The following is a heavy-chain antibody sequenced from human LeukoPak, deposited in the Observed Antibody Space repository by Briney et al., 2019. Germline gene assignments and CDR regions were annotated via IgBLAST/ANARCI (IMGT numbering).Heavy chain of an antibody. CDR3: ARDMNSDY. D-gene: IGHD1-7*01. CDR1: GFTFSDYY. V-gene: IGHV3-11*05. J-gene: IGHJ4*02. CDR2: ISSSDSYT. Sequence: GSLRLSCAASGFTFSDYYMNWIRQAPGKGLEWVSYISSSDSYTNYADSVKGRFTISRDNAKNSLYLQMISLRAEDTAVYYCARDMNSDYWGQGTLVTVSS.